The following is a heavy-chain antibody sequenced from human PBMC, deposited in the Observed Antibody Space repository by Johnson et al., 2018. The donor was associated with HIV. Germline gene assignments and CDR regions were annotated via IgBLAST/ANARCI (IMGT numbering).Heavy chain of an antibody. CDR3: AKSPGKDHGGNSGAFHI. Sequence: VQLVESGGGVVRPGGSLRLSCAASGFNFDDYGMTWVRQAPGKGLEWVSGINWNGGSKDYADSVKGRFTISRDNAKNSLYLQMSSLRAEDTAVYYCAKSPGKDHGGNSGAFHIWGQGTMVTVSS. V-gene: IGHV3-20*04. CDR2: INWNGGSK. D-gene: IGHD4-23*01. J-gene: IGHJ3*02. CDR1: GFNFDDYG.